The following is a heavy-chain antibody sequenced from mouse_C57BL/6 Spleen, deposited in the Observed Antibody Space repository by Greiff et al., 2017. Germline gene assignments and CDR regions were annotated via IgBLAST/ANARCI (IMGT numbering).Heavy chain of an antibody. CDR1: GFSLTSYG. V-gene: IGHV2-2*01. Sequence: VKLVESGPGLVQPSQSLSITCTVSGFSLTSYGVHWVRQSPGKGLEWLGVIWSGGSTDYNAAFISRLSISKDNSKSQVFFKMNSLQADDTAIYYCARTDYPEYYAMDYWGQGTSVTVSS. CDR2: IWSGGST. J-gene: IGHJ4*01. D-gene: IGHD2-4*01. CDR3: ARTDYPEYYAMDY.